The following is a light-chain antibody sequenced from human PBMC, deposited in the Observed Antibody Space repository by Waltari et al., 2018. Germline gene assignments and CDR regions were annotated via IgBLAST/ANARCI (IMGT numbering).Light chain of an antibody. Sequence: DIQMTQSPSSLSASVGDRGTITCRASQSISSYLNWYQQKPGKAPKLLIYAASSLQSGVPSRFSGSGSGTDFTRTISSLQPEDFATYYCQQSYSTPWTFGQGTKVEIK. J-gene: IGKJ1*01. CDR1: QSISSY. CDR3: QQSYSTPWT. CDR2: AAS. V-gene: IGKV1-39*01.